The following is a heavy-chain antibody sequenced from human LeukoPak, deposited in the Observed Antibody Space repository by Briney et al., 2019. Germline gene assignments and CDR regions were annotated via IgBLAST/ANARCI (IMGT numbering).Heavy chain of an antibody. V-gene: IGHV3-23*01. CDR1: GFTFSSYA. CDR3: AKGRGVIHSILYY. CDR2: ISGSGGST. Sequence: GGSLRLSCAASGFTFSSYAMGSVRQAPGKGLEWVSAISGSGGSTYYADSVKGRFTISRDNSKNTLYLQMNSLRAEDTAVYYCAKGRGVIHSILYYWGQGTLVTVSS. J-gene: IGHJ4*02. D-gene: IGHD3-10*01.